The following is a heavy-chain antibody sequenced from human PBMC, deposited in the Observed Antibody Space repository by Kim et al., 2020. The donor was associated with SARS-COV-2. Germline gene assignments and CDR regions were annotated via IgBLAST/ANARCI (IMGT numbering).Heavy chain of an antibody. D-gene: IGHD6-13*01. CDR3: AAAAGTGGDFDY. J-gene: IGHJ4*02. V-gene: IGHV1-24*01. Sequence: ASVKVSCKVSGYTLTELSMHWVRQAPGKGLEWMGGFDPEDGETIYAQKFQGRVTMTEDTSTDTAYMELSSLRSEDTAVYYCAAAAGTGGDFDYWGQGTLVTVSS. CDR1: GYTLTELS. CDR2: FDPEDGET.